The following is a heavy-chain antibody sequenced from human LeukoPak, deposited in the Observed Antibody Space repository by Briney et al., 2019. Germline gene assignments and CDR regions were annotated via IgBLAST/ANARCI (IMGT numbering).Heavy chain of an antibody. Sequence: PSETLSLTCAVYGGSFSGYYWSWNRQPPGKGLEWIGEINHSGSTNYNPSLKSRVTISVDTSKNQFSLKLSSVTAADTAVYYCAIHRRVVAATGFEVSDYWGQGTLVTVSS. CDR3: AIHRRVVAATGFEVSDY. V-gene: IGHV4-34*01. J-gene: IGHJ4*02. CDR2: INHSGST. CDR1: GGSFSGYY. D-gene: IGHD2-15*01.